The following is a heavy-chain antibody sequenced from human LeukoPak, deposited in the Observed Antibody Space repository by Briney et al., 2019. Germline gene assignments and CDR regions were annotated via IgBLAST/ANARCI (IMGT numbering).Heavy chain of an antibody. CDR2: INPNSGGT. CDR3: ARDPYDSSGSATFHAGDY. CDR1: GYTFTGYY. Sequence: ASVKVSCKASGYTFTGYYMHWVRQAPGQGLEWTGWINPNSGGTNYAQKFQGRVTMTRDTSISTAYMELSRLRSDDTAVYYCARDPYDSSGSATFHAGDYWGQGTLVTVSS. J-gene: IGHJ4*02. D-gene: IGHD3-22*01. V-gene: IGHV1-2*02.